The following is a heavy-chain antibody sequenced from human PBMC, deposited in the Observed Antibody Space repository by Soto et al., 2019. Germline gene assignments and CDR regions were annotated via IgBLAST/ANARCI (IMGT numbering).Heavy chain of an antibody. J-gene: IGHJ4*02. CDR2: ISSSSSYI. Sequence: EVQLVESGGGLVKPGGSLRLSCEASGFTFSSYSMNWVRQAPGKGLEWVPSISSSSSYIYYADSVKGRFTISRDNAKNSLKLQMNRLRAEDTAVSYCARDQPGYSYGYGLGYWGQGTLVTVSS. V-gene: IGHV3-21*01. CDR1: GFTFSSYS. D-gene: IGHD5-18*01. CDR3: ARDQPGYSYGYGLGY.